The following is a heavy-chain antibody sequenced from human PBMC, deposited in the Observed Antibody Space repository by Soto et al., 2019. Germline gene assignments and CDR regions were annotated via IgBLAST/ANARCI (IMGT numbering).Heavy chain of an antibody. Sequence: QVQVVESGGGVVQPGRSLRLSCAASGFTFSRYAIHWVRQAPGKGLEWVAVISRDGTNKYYVDSVKGRFTISRGNSRNTLYLQMNSLRHEDAAVYYCARSRSGAVADSFDFWGQGILVTVSS. CDR3: ARSRSGAVADSFDF. CDR1: GFTFSRYA. D-gene: IGHD3-10*01. J-gene: IGHJ4*02. V-gene: IGHV3-30*04. CDR2: ISRDGTNK.